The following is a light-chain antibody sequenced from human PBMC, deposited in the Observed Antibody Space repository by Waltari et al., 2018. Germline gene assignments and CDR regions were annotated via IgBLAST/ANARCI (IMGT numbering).Light chain of an antibody. V-gene: IGLV1-51*02. Sequence: QSVLTQPPSVSAAPGQKVTISCSGSSSNIGNNYVSWYQQLPGTAPKLLIYENKKRLEGMPDRVSGSKSGTSATLGITGLKTGDEADYYCGTWDSSLSVGVFGGGTKLTVL. J-gene: IGLJ3*02. CDR2: ENK. CDR3: GTWDSSLSVGV. CDR1: SSNIGNNY.